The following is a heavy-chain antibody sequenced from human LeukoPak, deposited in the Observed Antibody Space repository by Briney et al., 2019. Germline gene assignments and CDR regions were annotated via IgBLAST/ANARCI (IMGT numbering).Heavy chain of an antibody. D-gene: IGHD3-22*01. V-gene: IGHV1-18*01. J-gene: IGHJ4*02. CDR3: ARGPTYYDRSGYYYGFDY. CDR1: GYTFSRYG. CDR2: ISAYDGNT. Sequence: GDSVKVSCKASGYTFSRYGISWVRQAPGQGLEWMGWISAYDGNTNYAQKVQGGVTMTTDTSTSTAYMELRSLRSDDTAVFYCARGPTYYDRSGYYYGFDYWGQGTLVTVSS.